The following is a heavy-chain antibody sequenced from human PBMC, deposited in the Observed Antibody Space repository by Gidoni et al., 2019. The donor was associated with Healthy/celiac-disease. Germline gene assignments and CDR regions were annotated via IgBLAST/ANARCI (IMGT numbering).Heavy chain of an antibody. CDR1: GFTFSNAW. D-gene: IGHD1-26*01. V-gene: IGHV3-15*07. CDR2: IKSKTDGGTT. Sequence: EVQLVESGGGLVKPGGSLRLSCAASGFTFSNAWMNWVRQAPGKGLEWVGRIKSKTDGGTTDYAAPVKGRFTISRDDSKNTLYLQMNSLKTEDTAVYYCTTEYSGSYQDAFDIWGQGTMVTVSS. CDR3: TTEYSGSYQDAFDI. J-gene: IGHJ3*02.